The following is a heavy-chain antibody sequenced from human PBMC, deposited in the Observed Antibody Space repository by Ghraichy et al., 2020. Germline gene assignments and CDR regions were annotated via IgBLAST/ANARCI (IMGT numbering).Heavy chain of an antibody. CDR2: IYYSGST. CDR3: AREWGITMVRGATRGWFDP. J-gene: IGHJ5*02. V-gene: IGHV4-59*01. CDR1: GGSISSYY. Sequence: GSLRLSCTVSGGSISSYYWSWIRQPPGKGLEWIGYIYYSGSTNYNPSLKSRVTISVDTSKNQFSLKLSSVTAADTAVYYCAREWGITMVRGATRGWFDPWGQGTLVTVSS. D-gene: IGHD3-10*01.